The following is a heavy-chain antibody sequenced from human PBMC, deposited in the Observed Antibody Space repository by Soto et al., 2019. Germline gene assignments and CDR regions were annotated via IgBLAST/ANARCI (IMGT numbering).Heavy chain of an antibody. Sequence: GASVKVSCKASGGTLSSYAISWVRQAPGQGLEWMGGIIPIFGTANYAQKFQGRVTITADESTSTAYMELSSLRSEDTAVYYCARDNWEYSSSPRGSWFEPWGQGTMVTVSS. CDR1: GGTLSSYA. CDR2: IIPIFGTA. V-gene: IGHV1-69*13. J-gene: IGHJ5*02. D-gene: IGHD6-6*01. CDR3: ARDNWEYSSSPRGSWFEP.